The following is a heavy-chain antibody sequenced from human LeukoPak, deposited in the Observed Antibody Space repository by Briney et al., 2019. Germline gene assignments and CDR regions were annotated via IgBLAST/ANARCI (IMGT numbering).Heavy chain of an antibody. Sequence: ASVKVSCKASGYTFTSYGISCVRQAPGQGLEWMGWISAYNGNTNYAQKLQGRDTMTTDTSTSTAYMELRSLRSDDTAVYYCATGPYYYDSSGYGTGSGFDPWGQGTLVTVSS. D-gene: IGHD3-22*01. J-gene: IGHJ5*02. CDR2: ISAYNGNT. CDR3: ATGPYYYDSSGYGTGSGFDP. V-gene: IGHV1-18*01. CDR1: GYTFTSYG.